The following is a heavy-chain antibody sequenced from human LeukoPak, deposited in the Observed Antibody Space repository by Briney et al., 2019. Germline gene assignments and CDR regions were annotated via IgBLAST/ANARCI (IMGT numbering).Heavy chain of an antibody. Sequence: SETLSLTCTVSDGSISSHYWSWTRQPPGKGLEWIGSIYYSGSTYYNPSLKSRVTISVDTSKNQFSLKLSSVTAADTAVYYCARDQGDYWGQGTLVTVSS. CDR1: DGSISSHY. J-gene: IGHJ4*02. CDR3: ARDQGDY. CDR2: IYYSGST. V-gene: IGHV4-39*07.